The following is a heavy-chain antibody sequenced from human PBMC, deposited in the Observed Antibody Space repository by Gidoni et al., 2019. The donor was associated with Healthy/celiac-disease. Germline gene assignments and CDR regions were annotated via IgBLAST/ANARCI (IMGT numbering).Heavy chain of an antibody. CDR2: IDPSASYT. CDR3: ARPDLAFDY. CDR1: GYRFTSHW. J-gene: IGHJ4*02. V-gene: IGHV5-10-1*03. Sequence: EVQLVQSGAGVRTPGESLRIAWKVSGYRFTSHWISWVRQMHGKGLEWMGRIDPSASYTNYSPSFQVHVTISADKSISSAYLQWSRLTASDTAMYYCARPDLAFDYGGQGTLVTVSS.